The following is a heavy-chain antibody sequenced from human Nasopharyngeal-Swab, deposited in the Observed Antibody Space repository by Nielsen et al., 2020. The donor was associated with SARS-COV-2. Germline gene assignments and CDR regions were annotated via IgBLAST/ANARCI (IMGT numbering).Heavy chain of an antibody. V-gene: IGHV5-51*01. CDR2: IYPSDSDT. Sequence: GESLKISCKGSKYSFTTYWIGWVRQMPGKGLEWMGIIYPSDSDTRYSPSFQGQVTISADKSISTAYLQWSSLKASDTAMYYCARRGSRSWSYWYFDLWGRGTLVTVSS. J-gene: IGHJ2*01. D-gene: IGHD6-13*01. CDR3: ARRGSRSWSYWYFDL. CDR1: KYSFTTYW.